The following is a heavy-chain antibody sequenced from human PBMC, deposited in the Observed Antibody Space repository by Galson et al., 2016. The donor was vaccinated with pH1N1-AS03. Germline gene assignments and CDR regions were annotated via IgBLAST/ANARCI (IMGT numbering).Heavy chain of an antibody. CDR2: ISASGGET. CDR1: GFVFSTFA. CDR3: VRRSPWATVGTFYFDY. V-gene: IGHV3-23*01. Sequence: SLRLSCAASGFVFSTFAMSWVRQAQGKGLEWVSSISASGGETYYADSVKGRFTISRDNSRNTLYLQMNSLRAEDTAVYYCVRRSPWATVGTFYFDYWGQGTLVTVSS. D-gene: IGHD4-23*01. J-gene: IGHJ4*02.